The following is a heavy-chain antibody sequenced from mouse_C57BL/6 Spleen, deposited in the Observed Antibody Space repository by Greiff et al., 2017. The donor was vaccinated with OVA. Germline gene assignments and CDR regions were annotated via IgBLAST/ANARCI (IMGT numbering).Heavy chain of an antibody. D-gene: IGHD4-1*01. V-gene: IGHV1-9*01. CDR2: ILPGSGST. Sequence: QVQLQQSGAELMKPGASVKLSCKATGYTFTGYWIEWVKQRPGHGLEWIGEILPGSGSTNYNEKFKGKATFTADTSSNTAYMQLSSLTTEDSAIYYCALNWDVWYFDVWGTGTTVTVSS. J-gene: IGHJ1*03. CDR3: ALNWDVWYFDV. CDR1: GYTFTGYW.